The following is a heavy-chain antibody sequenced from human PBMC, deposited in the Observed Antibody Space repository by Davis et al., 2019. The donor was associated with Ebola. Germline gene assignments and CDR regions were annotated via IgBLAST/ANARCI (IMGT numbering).Heavy chain of an antibody. CDR3: AKSGLSFGVVKYHYGMDV. CDR1: VITFSSYA. CDR2: ISCSGGST. V-gene: IGHV3-23*01. J-gene: IGHJ6*04. Sequence: GGSLRLSCTDSVITFSSYAMTWVRQAPGKGLEWVSAISCSGGSTYYADSVKGRFTISRDNSKKPLYLQMNSLRAEDTAVYYCAKSGLSFGVVKYHYGMDVWGKGTTVTVSS. D-gene: IGHD3-3*01.